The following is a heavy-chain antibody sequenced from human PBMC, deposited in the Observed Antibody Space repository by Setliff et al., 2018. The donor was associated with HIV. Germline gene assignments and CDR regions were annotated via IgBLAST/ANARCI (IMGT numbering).Heavy chain of an antibody. Sequence: SETLSLTCAVSAGSISSYYWSWFRQPPGKGLEWIGRIYTSGSTNYNPSLKSRVTISVDTSKHQFSLKLSSVTAADTAVYYCARELSFIDYWGQGTLVTVSS. CDR3: ARELSFIDY. CDR1: AGSISSYY. V-gene: IGHV4-4*08. D-gene: IGHD2-8*01. CDR2: IYTSGST. J-gene: IGHJ4*02.